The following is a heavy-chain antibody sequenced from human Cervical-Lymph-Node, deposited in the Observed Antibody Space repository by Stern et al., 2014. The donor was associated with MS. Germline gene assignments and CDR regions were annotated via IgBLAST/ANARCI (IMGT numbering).Heavy chain of an antibody. J-gene: IGHJ3*02. CDR1: GFSFSDYW. CDR2: IKEDGSRN. Sequence: VQLVESGGGLVQPGGPLRLSCAASGFSFSDYWMSWVRQAPGKGLEWVANIKEDGSRNYYVGSVKGRFTISRDNDKNSLFLQTDSLRGEDTAVYYCANKNFYTFEIWGQGTMVTVSS. V-gene: IGHV3-7*01. D-gene: IGHD3-3*01. CDR3: ANKNFYTFEI.